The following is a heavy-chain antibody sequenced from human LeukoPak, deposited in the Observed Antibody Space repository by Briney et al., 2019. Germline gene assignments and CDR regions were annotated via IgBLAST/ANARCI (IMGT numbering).Heavy chain of an antibody. CDR3: TTGLRNALDI. V-gene: IGHV1-24*01. Sequence: ASVKVSCKASGYTFTTYYIHWVRQAPGQGLEWMGGFDPEDGETIYAQKFQGRVTMTDDISTDIAYMDLSSLRSEDTAVYYCTTGLRNALDIWGQGTMVTVSS. J-gene: IGHJ3*02. CDR2: FDPEDGET. D-gene: IGHD3-16*01. CDR1: GYTFTTYY.